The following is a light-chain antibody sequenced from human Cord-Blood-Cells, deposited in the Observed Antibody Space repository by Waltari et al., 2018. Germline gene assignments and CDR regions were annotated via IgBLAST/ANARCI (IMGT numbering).Light chain of an antibody. J-gene: IGKJ2*01. V-gene: IGKV4-1*01. CDR3: QQYYSTPYT. CDR1: QSVLYCSNNNNY. CDR2: WAS. Sequence: DIVMTQSPVFLAVSLGERATINCKSSQSVLYCSNNNNYLACYQQKPGQPPKLLIYWASTREAGVPDRFSGSGSGTDFTLTISSLQAEDVAVHYCQQYYSTPYTFDQGTKLEI.